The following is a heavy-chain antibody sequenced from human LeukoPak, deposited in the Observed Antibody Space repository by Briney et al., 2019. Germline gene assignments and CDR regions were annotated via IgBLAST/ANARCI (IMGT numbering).Heavy chain of an antibody. CDR3: ARHGSSFYVIDV. D-gene: IGHD6-6*01. V-gene: IGHV4-59*01. CDR1: GGSISNFY. CDR2: IYDSGTA. J-gene: IGHJ6*02. Sequence: SETLSLTCTVSGGSISNFYWTWIRQPPGKGLEWIGNIYDSGTATYNPSLNGRLTMSVDTSKNQFSLKLTSVTAADTAVYFCARHGSSFYVIDVWGQGTTVSVSS.